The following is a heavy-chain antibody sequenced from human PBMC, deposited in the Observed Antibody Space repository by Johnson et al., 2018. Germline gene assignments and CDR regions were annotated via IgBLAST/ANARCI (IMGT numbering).Heavy chain of an antibody. J-gene: IGHJ6*01. V-gene: IGHV3-48*04. CDR1: GFPFSSYS. D-gene: IGHD1-26*01. CDR2: ISSSGSTI. Sequence: VQLVQSGGGLVQPGGSRRLSCAASGFPFSSYSMNWVRQAPGKGLEWISYISSSGSTIYYADSVKGRFTISRDNAKNSLYLQMNSLRAEDTALYYCAKDIXEGGSYFGGMDVW. CDR3: AKDIXEGGSYFGGMDV.